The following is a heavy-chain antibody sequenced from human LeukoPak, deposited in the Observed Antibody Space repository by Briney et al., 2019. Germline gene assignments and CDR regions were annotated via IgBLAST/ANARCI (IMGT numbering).Heavy chain of an antibody. CDR2: IYHSGST. CDR1: GGSISSSNW. V-gene: IGHV4-4*02. J-gene: IGHJ3*02. CDR3: ARADQDIWFGGVADAFDI. Sequence: SETLSLTCAVSGGSISSSNWWSWVRQPPGKGLEWIGEIYHSGSTNYNPSLKSRVTISVDKSKNQFSLKLSSVTAADTAVYYCARADQDIWFGGVADAFDIWGQGTMVTVSS. D-gene: IGHD3-10*01.